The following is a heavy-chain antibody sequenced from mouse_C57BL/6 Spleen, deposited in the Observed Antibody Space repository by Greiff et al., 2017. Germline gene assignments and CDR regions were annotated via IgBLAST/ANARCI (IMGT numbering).Heavy chain of an antibody. CDR1: GYTFTGYW. Sequence: VKLMESGAELMKPGASVKLSCKATGYTFTGYWIEWVKKRPGHGLEWIGEFLPGSGSTNYNEKFKGKATFTADISSNTAYMLLSSLTTEDSAIYYCARGGSSYNYAMEYWGQGTSVTVSS. J-gene: IGHJ4*01. D-gene: IGHD1-1*01. CDR2: FLPGSGST. V-gene: IGHV1-9*01. CDR3: ARGGSSYNYAMEY.